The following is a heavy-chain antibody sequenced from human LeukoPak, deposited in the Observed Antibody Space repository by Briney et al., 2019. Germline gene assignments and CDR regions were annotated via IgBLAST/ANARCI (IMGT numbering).Heavy chain of an antibody. V-gene: IGHV1-2*02. CDR2: ISPNSGGT. Sequence: ASVKVSCKASGYTFTSYGISWVRQAPGQGLEWMGWISPNSGGTNYAQKFQGRVTMTRDTSISTAYMELSRLRSDDTAVYYCARTKVIVGWFDPWGQGTLVTVSS. CDR1: GYTFTSYG. J-gene: IGHJ5*02. D-gene: IGHD2-15*01. CDR3: ARTKVIVGWFDP.